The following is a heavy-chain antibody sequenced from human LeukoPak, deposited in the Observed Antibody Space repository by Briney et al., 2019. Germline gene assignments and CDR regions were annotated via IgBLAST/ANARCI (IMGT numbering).Heavy chain of an antibody. Sequence: ASVTVSCTASGYTFTSYGINWVRQAPGQRLEWMGWINAGNGNTKYSQKFQGRVTITRDTSASTAYTELSSLRSEDTAVYYCARGYSSSWFVDYWGQGTLVTVSS. J-gene: IGHJ4*02. CDR2: INAGNGNT. CDR1: GYTFTSYG. V-gene: IGHV1-3*01. D-gene: IGHD6-13*01. CDR3: ARGYSSSWFVDY.